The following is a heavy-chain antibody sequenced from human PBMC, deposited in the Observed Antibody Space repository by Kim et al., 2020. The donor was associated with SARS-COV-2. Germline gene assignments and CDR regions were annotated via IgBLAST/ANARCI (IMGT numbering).Heavy chain of an antibody. CDR1: GFTFSSYA. D-gene: IGHD5-18*01. J-gene: IGHJ4*02. Sequence: GGSLRLSCAASGFTFSSYAMSWVRQAPGKGLEWVSAISGSGGSTYYADSVKGRFTISRDNSKNTLYLQMNSLRAEDTAVYYCAKDLILAAPRSGYSYGRTDYWGQGTLVTVSS. V-gene: IGHV3-23*01. CDR3: AKDLILAAPRSGYSYGRTDY. CDR2: ISGSGGST.